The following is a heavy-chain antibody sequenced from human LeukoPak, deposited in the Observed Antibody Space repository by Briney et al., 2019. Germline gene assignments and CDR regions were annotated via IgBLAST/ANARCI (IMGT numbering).Heavy chain of an antibody. V-gene: IGHV4-38-2*01. CDR1: GYSISSGYY. D-gene: IGHD1-26*01. Sequence: SETLSLTCAVSGYSISSGYYWGWIRQPPGKGLEWIGSIYHSGSTYYNPSLKSRVTISVDTSKNQFSLKLSTVTAADTAVYYCASGSYYFDYWGQGTLVTVSS. CDR2: IYHSGST. J-gene: IGHJ4*02. CDR3: ASGSYYFDY.